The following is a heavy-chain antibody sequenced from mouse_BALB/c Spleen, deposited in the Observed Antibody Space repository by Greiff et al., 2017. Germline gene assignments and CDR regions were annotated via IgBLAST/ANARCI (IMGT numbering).Heavy chain of an antibody. CDR3: TRDKGGYGSSPSWFAY. Sequence: VMLVESGGGLVKPGGSLKLSCAASGFTFSSYTMSWVRQTPEKRLEWVATISSGGSYTYYPDSVKGRFTISRDNAKNTLYLQMSSLKSEDTAMYYCTRDKGGYGSSPSWFAYWGQGTLVTVSA. J-gene: IGHJ3*01. CDR2: ISSGGSYT. CDR1: GFTFSSYT. V-gene: IGHV5-6-4*01. D-gene: IGHD1-1*01.